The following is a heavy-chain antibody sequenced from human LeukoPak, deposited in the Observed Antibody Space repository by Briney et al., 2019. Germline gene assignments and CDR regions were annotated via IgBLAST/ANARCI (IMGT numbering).Heavy chain of an antibody. V-gene: IGHV4-39*01. D-gene: IGHD2-21*02. J-gene: IGHJ4*02. Sequence: SETLSLTCTVSGGSISSTYDHWDWIRQPPGKGLEWLGSIRYSGTTYYNPSLKGRVTIFVDTSNNQFSLRLRSVTAADTAVYYCARRLHYFDYWGQGTLVTVSS. CDR3: ARRLHYFDY. CDR2: IRYSGTT. CDR1: GGSISSTYDH.